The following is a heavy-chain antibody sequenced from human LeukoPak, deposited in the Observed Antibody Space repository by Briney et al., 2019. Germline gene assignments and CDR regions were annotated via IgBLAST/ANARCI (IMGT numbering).Heavy chain of an antibody. J-gene: IGHJ5*02. D-gene: IGHD3-3*01. Sequence: GGSLRLSCAASGFTFSNAWMSWVRQAPGKGLEWVGRIKSKTDGGTTDYAAPVKGRFTISRDDSKNTLYLQMNSLRAEDTAVYYCAKYPLWSGYYGSYNWFDPWGQGTLVTVSS. CDR3: AKYPLWSGYYGSYNWFDP. CDR1: GFTFSNAW. V-gene: IGHV3-15*01. CDR2: IKSKTDGGTT.